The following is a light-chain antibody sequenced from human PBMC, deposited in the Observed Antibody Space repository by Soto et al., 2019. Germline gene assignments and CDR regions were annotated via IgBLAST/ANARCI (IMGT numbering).Light chain of an antibody. V-gene: IGKV3-20*01. CDR2: GAT. J-gene: IGKJ1*01. CDR3: QQCGPTGT. CDR1: QSVDSSF. Sequence: EIVLMQSPGTLSLTPGERATLSCRASQSVDSSFLAWYQHKPGQAPRLLFYGATWRATGIPERSTASGSGTEFSLTINGLETEDFAVDYCQQCGPTGTFGPGSKVEIK.